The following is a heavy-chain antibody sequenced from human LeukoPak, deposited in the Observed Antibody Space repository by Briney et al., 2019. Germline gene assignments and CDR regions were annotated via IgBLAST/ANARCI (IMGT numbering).Heavy chain of an antibody. J-gene: IGHJ6*02. Sequence: SETLSLTCTVSGGSISSYYWSWIRQPAGKGLEWIGRIYTSGSTSYNPSLKSRVTMSVDTSKNQFSLKLSSVTAADTAVYYCARGTIERGYSGYDWDYYGMDVWGQGTTVTVSS. CDR2: IYTSGST. D-gene: IGHD5-12*01. CDR1: GGSISSYY. V-gene: IGHV4-4*07. CDR3: ARGTIERGYSGYDWDYYGMDV.